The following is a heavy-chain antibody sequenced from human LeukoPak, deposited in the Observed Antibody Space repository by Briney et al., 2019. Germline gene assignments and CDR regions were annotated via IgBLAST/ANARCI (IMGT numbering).Heavy chain of an antibody. J-gene: IGHJ4*02. D-gene: IGHD6-13*01. CDR2: MNPNSANT. CDR3: TRDLPYSSSWESIDY. CDR1: GYTFTSYD. Sequence: ASVKVSCKASGYTFTSYDINWVRQATGQGLEWMGWMNPNSANTGYAQKFQGRVTMTRDTSTGTVYMELSSLRSEDTAMYYCTRDLPYSSSWESIDYWGQGTLVTVSS. V-gene: IGHV1-8*01.